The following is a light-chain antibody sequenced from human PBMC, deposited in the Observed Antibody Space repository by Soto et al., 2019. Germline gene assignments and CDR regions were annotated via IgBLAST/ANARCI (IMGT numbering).Light chain of an antibody. J-gene: IGKJ5*01. V-gene: IGKV1-39*01. CDR3: QQSYSTPIT. Sequence: LSASVGDRVTITCRASQSISSYLNWYQQKPGKAPKLLIYAASSLQSGVPSRFSGSGSGTDFTLTISSLQPEDFATYYCQQSYSTPITFGQGTRLEIK. CDR2: AAS. CDR1: QSISSY.